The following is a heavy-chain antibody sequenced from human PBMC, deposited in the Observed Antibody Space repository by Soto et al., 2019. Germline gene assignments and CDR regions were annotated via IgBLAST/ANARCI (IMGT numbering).Heavy chain of an antibody. J-gene: IGHJ6*02. CDR1: GFTFSTYG. CDR3: ARAYRYYGMDV. Sequence: QVQLVESGGGVVQPGRSLRLSCAASGFTFSTYGMHWVRQAPGKGLEWVAVISHDGSNQYYADSVKGRLTISRDNSKNTLYLQTKSLRDENTAVYHGARAYRYYGMDVWGQGTTVPVSS. V-gene: IGHV3-30*03. CDR2: ISHDGSNQ.